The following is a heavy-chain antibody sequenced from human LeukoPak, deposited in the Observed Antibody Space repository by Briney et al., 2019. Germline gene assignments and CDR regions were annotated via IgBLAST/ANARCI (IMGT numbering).Heavy chain of an antibody. CDR3: ARTNGVAASDY. V-gene: IGHV3-30*04. CDR2: ISYDGSNK. D-gene: IGHD6-19*01. CDR1: GFTFSSYA. Sequence: GGSLRLSCAASGFTFSSYAMHWVRQAPGKGLEWVAVISYDGSNKYYADSVKGRFTISRDNSKNTLYPQMNSLRAEDTAVYYCARTNGVAASDYWGQGTLVTVSS. J-gene: IGHJ4*02.